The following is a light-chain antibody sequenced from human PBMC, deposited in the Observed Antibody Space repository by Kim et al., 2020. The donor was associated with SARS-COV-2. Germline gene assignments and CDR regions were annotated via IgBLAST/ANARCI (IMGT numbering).Light chain of an antibody. J-gene: IGKJ4*01. CDR1: RSVTSSY. CDR3: QQYGSSPT. CDR2: GAS. Sequence: MSPGESVTLSCRASRSVTSSYLAWYQQKPGQAPRLLIYGASSRATGIPDRVSGSGSGTDFSLTISRLEPEDFAVYYCQQYGSSPTFGGGTKVDIK. V-gene: IGKV3-20*01.